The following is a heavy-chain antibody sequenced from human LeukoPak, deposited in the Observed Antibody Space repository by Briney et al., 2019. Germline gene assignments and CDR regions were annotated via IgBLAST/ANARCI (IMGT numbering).Heavy chain of an antibody. Sequence: GGSLTLSCAASGFTFSGYWMSWLRQAPGKGLEWVANIKQDGGEKYYVASVKGRFTISRDNAKNSLYLQMNSLRAEDTAVYYCARDRGFGQADVWGKGTTVTVSS. V-gene: IGHV3-7*01. D-gene: IGHD3-10*01. J-gene: IGHJ6*04. CDR3: ARDRGFGQADV. CDR2: IKQDGGEK. CDR1: GFTFSGYW.